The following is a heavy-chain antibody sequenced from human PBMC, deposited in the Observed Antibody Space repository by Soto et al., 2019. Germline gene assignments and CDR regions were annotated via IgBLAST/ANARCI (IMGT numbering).Heavy chain of an antibody. CDR3: ARHQGGGITGFDY. Sequence: PSETLSLTCTVSDGSISSSSYCWGWIRQPPGKGLEWIGTIYYSGSTFYNPSLKGRVTISVDTSRNHFSLKLGSVTAADTAVYYCARHQGGGITGFDYWGQGTLVTVPS. V-gene: IGHV4-39*01. CDR1: DGSISSSSYC. D-gene: IGHD1-20*01. CDR2: IYYSGST. J-gene: IGHJ4*02.